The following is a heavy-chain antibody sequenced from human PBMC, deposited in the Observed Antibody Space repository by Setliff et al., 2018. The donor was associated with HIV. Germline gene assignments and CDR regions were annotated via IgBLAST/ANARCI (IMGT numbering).Heavy chain of an antibody. J-gene: IGHJ6*03. D-gene: IGHD6-13*01. V-gene: IGHV1-8*03. CDR1: GYTFTSYD. Sequence: ASVKVSCKASGYTFTSYDINWVRQATGQGLEWMGWMNPNSGNTGYAQKFQGRVTITRNTSISTAYMELSSLRSEDTAVYYCARVSRGGWQQLARWDYYYMDVWGKGTTGTVSS. CDR2: MNPNSGNT. CDR3: ARVSRGGWQQLARWDYYYMDV.